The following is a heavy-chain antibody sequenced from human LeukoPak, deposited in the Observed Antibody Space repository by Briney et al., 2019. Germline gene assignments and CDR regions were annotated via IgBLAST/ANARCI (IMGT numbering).Heavy chain of an antibody. V-gene: IGHV1-69*01. J-gene: IGHJ4*02. CDR1: GGTFSSYA. CDR2: IIPIFGTA. Sequence: SLKVSCRASGGTFSSYAFSWVRLAPGQGPEWMRGIIPIFGTANYAQKFQGRVTITADESTSTAYMELSSLRSEDTAVYYCATGSGVCGGDCYWGQGTLVTVSS. D-gene: IGHD2-21*01. CDR3: ATGSGVCGGDCY.